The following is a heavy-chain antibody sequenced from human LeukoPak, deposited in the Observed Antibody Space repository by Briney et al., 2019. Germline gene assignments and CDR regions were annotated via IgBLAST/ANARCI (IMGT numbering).Heavy chain of an antibody. CDR2: ISYDGSNK. J-gene: IGHJ4*02. V-gene: IGHV3-30*18. CDR3: AKQGFGC. Sequence: GRSLRLSCAASGFTFSSYGMHWVRQAPGKGLEWVAVISYDGSNKYYADSVKGRFTISRDNSKNTMYLQMNSLRAEDTAVYYCAKQGFGCWGQGTLVTVSS. CDR1: GFTFSSYG.